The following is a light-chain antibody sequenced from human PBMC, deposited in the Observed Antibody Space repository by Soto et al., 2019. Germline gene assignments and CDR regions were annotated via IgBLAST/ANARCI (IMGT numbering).Light chain of an antibody. CDR2: EVS. J-gene: IGLJ3*02. V-gene: IGLV2-14*01. CDR3: SSYTSSSTPQV. CDR1: SSDVGGYNY. Sequence: QSALTQPASVSGSPGQSITISCTGTSSDVGGYNYVSWYQQHPGKAPKLMIYEVSNRPSGVSSRFSGSKSGNTASLTISGLQAEDEPDYYCSSYTSSSTPQVFGGGTKVTLL.